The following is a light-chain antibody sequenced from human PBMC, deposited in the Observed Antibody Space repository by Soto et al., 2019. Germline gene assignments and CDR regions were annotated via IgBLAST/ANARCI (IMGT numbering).Light chain of an antibody. CDR3: QQYGNSSYT. J-gene: IGKJ2*01. Sequence: EIVLTQSPGTLSLSPGERATLSCRASQSVSSSYLAWYQQKPGQAPRLLIYGASSRATGIPDRFSGSGSGTDFTLTISRLAHEDFAVYYCQQYGNSSYTFGQGTKLEIK. V-gene: IGKV3-20*01. CDR1: QSVSSSY. CDR2: GAS.